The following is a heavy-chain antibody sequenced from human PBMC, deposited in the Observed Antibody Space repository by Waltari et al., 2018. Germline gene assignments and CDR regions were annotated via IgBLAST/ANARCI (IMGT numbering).Heavy chain of an antibody. CDR3: ARTVTPGDYYYYYMDV. CDR2: IIPMLGIT. CDR1: GGTFRSYA. D-gene: IGHD4-17*01. V-gene: IGHV1-69*04. J-gene: IGHJ6*03. Sequence: QVQLVQSGAEVKKLGSSVKVSCKASGGTFRSYAIIWVRQAPGQGLEWRGGIIPMLGITNYAHKFQGKVTITADESTSTAYMELRSLRSEDTAVYYCARTVTPGDYYYYYMDVWGKGTTVTVSS.